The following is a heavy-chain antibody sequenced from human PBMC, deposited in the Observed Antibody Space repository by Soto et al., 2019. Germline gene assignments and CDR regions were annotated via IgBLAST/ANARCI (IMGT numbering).Heavy chain of an antibody. CDR2: ISWDGGST. Sequence: GGSLRLSCAASGFTFDDYAMHWVRQAPGKGLEWVSLISWDGGSTYYADSVKGRFTISRDNSKNSLYLQMNSLRAEDTALYYCAKDIRPHCSGGSYYYYYYGMDVWGQGTTVTVSS. D-gene: IGHD2-15*01. J-gene: IGHJ6*02. CDR1: GFTFDDYA. CDR3: AKDIRPHCSGGSYYYYYYGMDV. V-gene: IGHV3-43D*03.